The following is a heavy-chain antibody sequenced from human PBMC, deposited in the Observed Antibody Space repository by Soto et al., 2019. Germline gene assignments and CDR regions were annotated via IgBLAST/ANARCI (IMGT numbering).Heavy chain of an antibody. CDR3: AKDEGSSRPFDH. V-gene: IGHV3-30*18. CDR1: GFTFGNYG. Sequence: PGGSLRLSCAGSGFTFGNYGMHWVRQAPGKGLEWVAAISYNERNKFYTDSVKGRFTISRDNSGNTLYLQMSSLKPEDTAVYYCAKDEGSSRPFDHWGQGTLVTVSS. J-gene: IGHJ4*02. D-gene: IGHD6-19*01. CDR2: ISYNERNK.